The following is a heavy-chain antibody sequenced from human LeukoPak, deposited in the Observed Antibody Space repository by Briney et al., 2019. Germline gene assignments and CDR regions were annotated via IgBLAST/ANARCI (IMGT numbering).Heavy chain of an antibody. J-gene: IGHJ4*02. CDR3: ARDPASGIVVDPAYYFDY. Sequence: GGSLRLSCAASGFTVSSNYMSWVRQAPGKGLEWVSVIYSGGSTYYADSVKGRFTISRDNSKNTLYLQMNSLRAEDTAVYYCARDPASGIVVDPAYYFDYWGQGTLVTVSS. CDR1: GFTVSSNY. CDR2: IYSGGST. D-gene: IGHD3-22*01. V-gene: IGHV3-53*05.